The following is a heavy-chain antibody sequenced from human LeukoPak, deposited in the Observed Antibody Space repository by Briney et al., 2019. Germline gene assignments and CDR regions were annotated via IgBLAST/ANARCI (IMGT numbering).Heavy chain of an antibody. D-gene: IGHD3-3*01. V-gene: IGHV1-8*03. Sequence: PGASVKVSCKASGYTFTSYDINWVREATGQGLEWMGWMNPNSGNTGYAQKFQGRVTITRNTSISTAYMELSSLRSEDTAVYYCARVAWYYDFWSGYPYYFDYWGQGTLVTVSS. CDR1: GYTFTSYD. J-gene: IGHJ4*02. CDR3: ARVAWYYDFWSGYPYYFDY. CDR2: MNPNSGNT.